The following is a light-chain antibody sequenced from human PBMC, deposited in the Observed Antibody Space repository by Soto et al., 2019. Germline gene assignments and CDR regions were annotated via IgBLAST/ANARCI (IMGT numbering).Light chain of an antibody. CDR1: SSNVGSYNL. V-gene: IGLV2-23*01. Sequence: QSALTQPASVSGSPGQSITISCTGTSSNVGSYNLVSWYQQHPGKAPKFMIYEATKRPSGVSNRFSGSKSGNTASLTISGLQAEDEADYYCCSYAGSSTYVFGTGTKLTVL. J-gene: IGLJ1*01. CDR2: EAT. CDR3: CSYAGSSTYV.